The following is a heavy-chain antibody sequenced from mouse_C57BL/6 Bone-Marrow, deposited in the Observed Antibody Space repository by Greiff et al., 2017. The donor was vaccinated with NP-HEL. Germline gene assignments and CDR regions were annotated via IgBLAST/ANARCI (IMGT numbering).Heavy chain of an antibody. D-gene: IGHD4-1*01. CDR2: IRSKSNNYAT. CDR1: GFSFNTYA. Sequence: EVKLEESGGGLVQPKGSLKLSCAASGFSFNTYAMNWVRQAPGKGLEWVARIRSKSNNYATYYADSVKDRFTISRDDSESMLYLQMNNLKTEDTAMYYCVRPNWGYAMDYWGQGTSVTVSS. CDR3: VRPNWGYAMDY. V-gene: IGHV10-1*01. J-gene: IGHJ4*01.